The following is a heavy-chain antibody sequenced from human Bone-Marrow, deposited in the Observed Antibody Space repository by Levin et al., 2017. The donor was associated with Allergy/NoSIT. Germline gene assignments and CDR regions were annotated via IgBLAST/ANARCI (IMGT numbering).Heavy chain of an antibody. J-gene: IGHJ4*02. CDR1: GFIFSDHY. V-gene: IGHV3-72*01. CDR2: IRDKARSYTT. Sequence: GESLKISCAASGFIFSDHYMDWVRQAPGKGPEWVGRIRDKARSYTTEYAASVKGRFTISRDDSRNSLYLHMNSLNIEDMAVYYCARTFCSGDLCYVGDFWGQGILVTVSS. CDR3: ARTFCSGDLCYVGDF. D-gene: IGHD6-25*01.